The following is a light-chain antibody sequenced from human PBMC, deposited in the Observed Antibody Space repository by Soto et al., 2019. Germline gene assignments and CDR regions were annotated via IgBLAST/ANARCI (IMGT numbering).Light chain of an antibody. CDR2: DAS. CDR1: QSVSSY. Sequence: EIVLTQSPATLSLSPGERATLSCRASQSVSSYLAWYQQKPGQAPRLLIYDASNRATGIPARFSGSGSGTDFTLTISSLEPEDFAVYYCQLRETFGQGPKVEIK. V-gene: IGKV3-11*01. CDR3: QLRET. J-gene: IGKJ1*01.